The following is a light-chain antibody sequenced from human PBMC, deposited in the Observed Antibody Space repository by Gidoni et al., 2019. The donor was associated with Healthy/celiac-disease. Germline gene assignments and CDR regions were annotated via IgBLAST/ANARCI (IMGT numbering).Light chain of an antibody. CDR2: GNN. J-gene: IGLJ2*01. CDR1: SSNIGSNT. CDR3: AAWDDSLGVV. Sequence: QSVLTQPPSASGTPGQRVTISCSGSSSNIGSNTVNWYQQLPGTAPKLLIYGNNQRPSGVPDRFSGSKSGTSASLAISGLQSEDEADYYCAAWDDSLGVVFGGGTKLPVL. V-gene: IGLV1-44*01.